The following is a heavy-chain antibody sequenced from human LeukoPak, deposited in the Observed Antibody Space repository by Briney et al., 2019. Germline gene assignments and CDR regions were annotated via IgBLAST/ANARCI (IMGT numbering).Heavy chain of an antibody. D-gene: IGHD5-18*01. CDR2: IKEDGSER. J-gene: IGHJ4*02. CDR1: GFTFSSYW. V-gene: IGHV3-7*01. Sequence: PGGSLRLSCAASGFTFSSYWMSWVRQAPGKGLEWVANIKEDGSERYYVDSVKGRFTISRDNAKNSLYLQMNSLRAEDTAVYYCARDPTRSPKLTAMAKYYFDYWGQGTLVTVSS. CDR3: ARDPTRSPKLTAMAKYYFDY.